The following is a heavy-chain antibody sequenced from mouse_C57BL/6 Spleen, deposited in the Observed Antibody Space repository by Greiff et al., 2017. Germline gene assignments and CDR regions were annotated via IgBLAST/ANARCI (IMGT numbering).Heavy chain of an antibody. D-gene: IGHD1-1*01. Sequence: QVQLQQSGPELVKPGASVKISCKASGYAFSSSWMNWVKQRPGKGLEWIGRIYPGDGDTNYNGKFKGKATLTADKSSSTAYMQLSSLTSEDSAVYFCARRVVATERNFDYWGQGTTLTVSS. J-gene: IGHJ2*01. CDR3: ARRVVATERNFDY. V-gene: IGHV1-82*01. CDR2: IYPGDGDT. CDR1: GYAFSSSW.